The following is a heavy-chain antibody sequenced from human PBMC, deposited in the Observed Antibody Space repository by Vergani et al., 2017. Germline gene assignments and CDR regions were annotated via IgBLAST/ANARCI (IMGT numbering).Heavy chain of an antibody. CDR3: ARDRRGYSGYDYPPYYYYYGMDV. CDR1: GFTVSSNY. CDR2: IYSGGST. D-gene: IGHD5-12*01. V-gene: IGHV3-53*01. Sequence: EVQLVESGGGLIQPGGSLRLSCAASGFTVSSNYMSWVRQAPGKGLEWVSVIYSGGSTYYADSVKGRFTISRDNSKNTQYLQMNSLRAEDTAVYYCARDRRGYSGYDYPPYYYYYGMDVWGQGTTVTVSS. J-gene: IGHJ6*02.